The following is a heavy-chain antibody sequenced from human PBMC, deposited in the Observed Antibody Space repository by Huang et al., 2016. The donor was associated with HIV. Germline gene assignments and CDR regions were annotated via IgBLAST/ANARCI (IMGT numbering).Heavy chain of an antibody. V-gene: IGHV3-53*01. CDR3: ARDRHCSGGSCYSV. Sequence: QLVESGGGLIQPGGSLRLSCAASGFSVNNNYLRWIRQAPGKGLEFVSLMFSGGGTSYADSVKGRFTISRDSSKNTLYLQMHSLRVEDTAVYYCARDRHCSGGSCYSVWGQGTLVTVSS. D-gene: IGHD2-15*01. J-gene: IGHJ4*02. CDR1: GFSVNNNY. CDR2: MFSGGGT.